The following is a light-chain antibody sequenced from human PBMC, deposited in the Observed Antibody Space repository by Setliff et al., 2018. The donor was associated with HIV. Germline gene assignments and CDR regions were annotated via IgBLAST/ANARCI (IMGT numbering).Light chain of an antibody. CDR3: SSFGSSNTHV. CDR2: EVT. CDR1: SNDVGGYNY. Sequence: QSALTKPASVSGSPGQSITISCTGTSNDVGGYNYVCWYQQHPGKAPKPMIYEVTNRPSGVSYRFSGSKSGNTASLTISGLQAEDEADYYCSSFGSSNTHVFGTGTKVTVL. V-gene: IGLV2-14*01. J-gene: IGLJ1*01.